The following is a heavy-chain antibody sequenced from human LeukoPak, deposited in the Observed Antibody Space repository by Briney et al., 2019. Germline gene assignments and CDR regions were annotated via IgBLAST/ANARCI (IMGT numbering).Heavy chain of an antibody. CDR2: ISSSGST. CDR1: GGSIDTYY. J-gene: IGHJ4*02. D-gene: IGHD6-19*01. V-gene: IGHV4-4*07. Sequence: SETLSLTCTVSGGSIDTYYWRWIQQPAGKGLEGVGRISSSGSTNYNPSLTSRVTMAVDTYNNQFSLKVTSVTAADTAVYYCARYAVAGSNLYFDYWGQGTLVTVSS. CDR3: ARYAVAGSNLYFDY.